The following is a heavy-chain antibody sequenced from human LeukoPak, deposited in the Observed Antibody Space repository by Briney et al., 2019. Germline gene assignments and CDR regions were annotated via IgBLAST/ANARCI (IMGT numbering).Heavy chain of an antibody. Sequence: GGSLRLSCAASGFTFSSYSMNWVRQAPGKGLEWVSSISSSSSYIYYADSVKGRFTISRDNAKNSLYLQMNSLRAEDTAVYYCARGVGDNWNLGGYWGQGTLVTVSS. J-gene: IGHJ4*02. CDR3: ARGVGDNWNLGGY. CDR1: GFTFSSYS. D-gene: IGHD1-7*01. CDR2: ISSSSSYI. V-gene: IGHV3-21*01.